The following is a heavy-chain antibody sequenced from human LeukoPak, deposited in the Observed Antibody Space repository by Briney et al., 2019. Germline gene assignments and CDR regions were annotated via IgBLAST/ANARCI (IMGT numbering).Heavy chain of an antibody. CDR2: ISWNSGSI. Sequence: PGGSLRLSCAASGFTFDDYAMHWVRQAPGKGLEWVSGISWNSGSIGYADSVKGRFTISRDNAKNSLYLQMNSLRAEDTALYYCAKAPGIAAAGTTFDYWGQGTLVTVSS. J-gene: IGHJ4*02. V-gene: IGHV3-9*01. D-gene: IGHD6-13*01. CDR3: AKAPGIAAAGTTFDY. CDR1: GFTFDDYA.